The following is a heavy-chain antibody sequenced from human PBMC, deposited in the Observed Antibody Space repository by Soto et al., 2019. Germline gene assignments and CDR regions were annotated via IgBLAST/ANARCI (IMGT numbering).Heavy chain of an antibody. J-gene: IGHJ6*02. CDR2: ISYDGSNK. Sequence: GGSLRLSCAASGFTFSSYAMHWVRQAPGKGLEWVAVISYDGSNKYYADSVKGRFTISRDNSKNTLYLQMNSLRAEDTAVYYCARTTDIVVVYGMDVWGQGTTVTVSS. CDR1: GFTFSSYA. D-gene: IGHD2-2*01. CDR3: ARTTDIVVVYGMDV. V-gene: IGHV3-30-3*01.